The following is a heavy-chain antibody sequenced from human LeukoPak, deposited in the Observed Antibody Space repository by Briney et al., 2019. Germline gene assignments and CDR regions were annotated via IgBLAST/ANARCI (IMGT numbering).Heavy chain of an antibody. J-gene: IGHJ4*02. V-gene: IGHV4-59*11. Sequence: PSETLSLTCTVSGGSISSHYWSWIRQPPGKGLEWIGYIYYSGSTNYNPSLKGRVTISVDTSKNQFSLKLSSVTAADTAVYYCARGEWNYFDYWGQGTLVTVSS. CDR1: GGSISSHY. CDR2: IYYSGST. CDR3: ARGEWNYFDY. D-gene: IGHD2-8*01.